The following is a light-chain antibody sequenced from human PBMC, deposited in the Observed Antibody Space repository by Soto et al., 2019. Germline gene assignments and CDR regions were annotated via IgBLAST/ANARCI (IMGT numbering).Light chain of an antibody. Sequence: DIQMTQSPSTLPASVGDSVTITCRADQNIKKFLNWYQQRPGKAPSALIHATSTLQNGVSSRFSGSGSDTDFTLTITSLQPEDFATYFCQQSYSSPLTFGGGTKVDIK. CDR1: QNIKKF. J-gene: IGKJ4*01. V-gene: IGKV1-39*01. CDR2: ATS. CDR3: QQSYSSPLT.